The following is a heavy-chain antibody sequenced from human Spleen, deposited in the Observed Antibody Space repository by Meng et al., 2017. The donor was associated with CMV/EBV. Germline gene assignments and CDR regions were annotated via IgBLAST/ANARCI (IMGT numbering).Heavy chain of an antibody. D-gene: IGHD1-14*01. CDR1: GFTFSSYA. Sequence: ASGFTFSSYAMSWVRQAPGKGLEWVSVIYSGGSSTYYADSVKGRFTISRDNSKNTLYLQMNSLRAEDTAVYYCAKIDRTPQYYFDYWGQGTLVTVSS. V-gene: IGHV3-23*03. J-gene: IGHJ4*02. CDR2: IYSGGSST. CDR3: AKIDRTPQYYFDY.